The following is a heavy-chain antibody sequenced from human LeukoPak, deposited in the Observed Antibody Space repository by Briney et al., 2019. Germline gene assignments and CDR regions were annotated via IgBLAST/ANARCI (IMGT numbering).Heavy chain of an antibody. CDR1: GFTVSNNY. V-gene: IGHV3-53*05. CDR3: ARDRVVGTSGFAFDI. CDR2: VYGGGST. J-gene: IGHJ3*02. Sequence: PGGSLRLSCAASGFTVSNNYMSWVRQAPGKGLEWVSVVYGGGSTYYADSVKGRFTISRDNSKNTLYLQMNSLRTEDTAVYYCARDRVVGTSGFAFDIWGQGTMVTVSS. D-gene: IGHD1-26*01.